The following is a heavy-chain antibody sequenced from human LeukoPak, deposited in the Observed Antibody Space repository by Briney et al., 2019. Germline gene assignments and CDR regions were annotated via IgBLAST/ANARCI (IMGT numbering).Heavy chain of an antibody. Sequence: GGSLRLSCAASGFTFSDYYMSWIRQAPGKGLEWVSYISSSGSTIYYADSVKGRFTISRDNAKNSLYLQMNSLRAEDTAVYYCARPIWFGELLSGMDVWGQGTTVTVSS. CDR1: GFTFSDYY. V-gene: IGHV3-11*04. J-gene: IGHJ6*02. D-gene: IGHD3-10*01. CDR3: ARPIWFGELLSGMDV. CDR2: ISSSGSTI.